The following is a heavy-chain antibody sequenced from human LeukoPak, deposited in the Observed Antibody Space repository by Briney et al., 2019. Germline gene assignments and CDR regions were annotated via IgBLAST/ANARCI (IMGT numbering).Heavy chain of an antibody. J-gene: IGHJ1*01. CDR3: ARDWGGKRAQYFQH. D-gene: IGHD2-21*01. CDR2: IYYSGST. Sequence: LRLSCTASGITFGDYSMTWFRQAPGKGLEWIGYIYYSGSTYYNPSLKSRVTISVDTSKNQFSLKLSSVTAADTAVYYCARDWGGKRAQYFQHWGQGTLVTVSS. CDR1: GITFGDYS. V-gene: IGHV4-30-4*08.